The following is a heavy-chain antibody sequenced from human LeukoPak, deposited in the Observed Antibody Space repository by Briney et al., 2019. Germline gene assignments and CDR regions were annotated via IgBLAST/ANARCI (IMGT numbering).Heavy chain of an antibody. V-gene: IGHV1-2*02. CDR3: ATGRGYSYGYESEDFYYMDV. D-gene: IGHD5-18*01. Sequence: ASVKVSCKASGYTFTCYYMHWVRQAPGQGLEWMGWVNPNSGGTNYAQRFQGRVTMTRDTSITTAYMELSRLTSDDTAVYYCATGRGYSYGYESEDFYYMDVWGKGTTVTVSS. CDR2: VNPNSGGT. CDR1: GYTFTCYY. J-gene: IGHJ6*03.